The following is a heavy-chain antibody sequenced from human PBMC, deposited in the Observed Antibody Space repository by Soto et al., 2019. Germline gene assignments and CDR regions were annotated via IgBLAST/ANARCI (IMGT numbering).Heavy chain of an antibody. CDR3: ARVGIAVAGPTNAFDI. CDR2: IGTAGDT. D-gene: IGHD6-19*01. J-gene: IGHJ3*02. V-gene: IGHV3-13*01. Sequence: EVQLVESGGGLVQPGGSLRLSCAASGFTFSSYDMHSVRQATGKGLEWVSAIGTAGDTYYPGSVKGRFTISRENAKNSLYLQMNSLRAGDTAVYYCARVGIAVAGPTNAFDIWGQGTMVTVSS. CDR1: GFTFSSYD.